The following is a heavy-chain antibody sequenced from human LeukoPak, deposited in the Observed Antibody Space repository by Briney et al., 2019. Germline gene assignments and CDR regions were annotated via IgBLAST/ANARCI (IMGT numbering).Heavy chain of an antibody. CDR2: INWNGGST. V-gene: IGHV3-20*04. Sequence: GGSLRLSCAASGFTFDDYGMSWVRQAPGKGLEWVSGINWNGGSTGYADSVKGRFTISRDKAKNSLYLQMNSLRAEDTALYYCARHAAAGPYAYYYMGVLGKGTTVTVSS. CDR3: ARHAAAGPYAYYYMGV. J-gene: IGHJ6*03. CDR1: GFTFDDYG. D-gene: IGHD6-13*01.